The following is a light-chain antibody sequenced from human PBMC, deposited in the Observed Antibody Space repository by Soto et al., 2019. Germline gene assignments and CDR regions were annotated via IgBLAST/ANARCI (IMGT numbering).Light chain of an antibody. J-gene: IGLJ1*01. V-gene: IGLV2-8*01. CDR1: SSDVGGYNY. Sequence: QSALTQRPSASGSPGQSVAISCTGTSSDVGGYNYVSWYQQHPGKAPKLMIYEVNKRPSGVPDRFSGSKSGNTASLTVSGLQAEDEADYYCSSYAGSGNVFGTGTKVTVL. CDR3: SSYAGSGNV. CDR2: EVN.